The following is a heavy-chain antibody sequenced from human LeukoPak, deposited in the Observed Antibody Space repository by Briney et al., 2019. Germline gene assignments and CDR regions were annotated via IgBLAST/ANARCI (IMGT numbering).Heavy chain of an antibody. V-gene: IGHV3-23*01. CDR3: AKGGSGSDWYRDWFDP. D-gene: IGHD6-19*01. CDR2: LSGSGGST. CDR1: GFTFSSYA. J-gene: IGHJ5*02. Sequence: GGSLRLSCAASGFTFSSYAMSRVRQARKGLEWVSGLSGSGGSTYYADSVKGRFTISRDTSKNTLYLQMNSLKDEDTAIYYCAKGGSGSDWYRDWFDPWGQGTLVTVSS.